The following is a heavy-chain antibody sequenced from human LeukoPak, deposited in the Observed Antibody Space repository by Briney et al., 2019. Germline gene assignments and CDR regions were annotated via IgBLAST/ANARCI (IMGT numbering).Heavy chain of an antibody. Sequence: ASVKVSCKASGYTFTGYYMHWVRQAPGQGLEWMGWINPHSGGTNYAQKFQGRVTMTRDTSISTAYMELSRLRSDDTAVYYCARPLGSTSCYGGAWHNWFDPWGQGTLVTVSS. CDR3: ARPLGSTSCYGGAWHNWFDP. V-gene: IGHV1-2*02. CDR1: GYTFTGYY. J-gene: IGHJ5*02. CDR2: INPHSGGT. D-gene: IGHD2-2*01.